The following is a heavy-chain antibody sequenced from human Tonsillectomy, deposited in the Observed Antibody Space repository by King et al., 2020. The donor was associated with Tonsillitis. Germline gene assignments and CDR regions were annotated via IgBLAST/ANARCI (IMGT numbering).Heavy chain of an antibody. CDR3: ASTTLDYGYFCFDP. CDR1: GASISSSDYY. CDR2: IYFIEST. Sequence: QLQESGPGLVKPSETLSLTCTVSGASISSSDYYWGWIRQPPGKGLEWIGNIYFIESTYYNPSLKSRVTISVDTSKNQFSLKQSSVTAADTAVYFCASTTLDYGYFCFDPWGQGTLVTVSS. V-gene: IGHV4-39*01. D-gene: IGHD4-17*01. J-gene: IGHJ5*02.